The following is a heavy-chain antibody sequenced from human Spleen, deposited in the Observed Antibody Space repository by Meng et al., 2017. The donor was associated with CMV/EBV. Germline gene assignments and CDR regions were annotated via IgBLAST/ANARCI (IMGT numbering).Heavy chain of an antibody. D-gene: IGHD2-21*01. Sequence: ASVKVSCKASGYTFSDYFMHWVRQAPGQGLEWMGWINPNSGGTNYAQRFQDRITMTTDSSITTVYMELNRLTSDDTAMFYCARDIRSGAAAYWGQGTQVTVSS. CDR2: INPNSGGT. CDR3: ARDIRSGAAAY. J-gene: IGHJ4*02. CDR1: GYTFSDYF. V-gene: IGHV1-2*02.